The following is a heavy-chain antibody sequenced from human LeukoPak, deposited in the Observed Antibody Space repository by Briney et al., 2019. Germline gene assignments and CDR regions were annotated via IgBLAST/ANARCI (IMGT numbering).Heavy chain of an antibody. D-gene: IGHD6-13*01. CDR1: GGSFSGYY. V-gene: IGHV4-59*01. J-gene: IGHJ5*02. CDR3: ARGDPYSSSWYFDP. CDR2: IYYSGST. Sequence: PSETLSLTCAVYGGSFSGYYWSWIRQPPGKGLEWIGYIYYSGSTNYNPSLKSRVTISVDTSKNQFSLKLSSVTAADTAVYYCARGDPYSSSWYFDPWGQGTLVTVSS.